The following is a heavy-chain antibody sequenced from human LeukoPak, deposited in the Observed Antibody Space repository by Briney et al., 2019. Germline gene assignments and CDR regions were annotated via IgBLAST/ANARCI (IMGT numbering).Heavy chain of an antibody. D-gene: IGHD2-2*01. Sequence: SQTLSLTCTVSGGSGGSVSSGSHYWSWIRQPAGKGLEWIGRIHTGGGTKYNPSLKSRLTISRDTSKNQFSLKLTSVTAADTAVYYCARYCSSSSCYSDAFDYWGPGSLVTVSS. CDR1: GGSGGSVSSGSHY. CDR2: IHTGGGT. V-gene: IGHV4-61*02. CDR3: ARYCSSSSCYSDAFDY. J-gene: IGHJ4*02.